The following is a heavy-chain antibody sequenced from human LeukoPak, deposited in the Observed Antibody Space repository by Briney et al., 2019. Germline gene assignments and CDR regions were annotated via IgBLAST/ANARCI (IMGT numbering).Heavy chain of an antibody. D-gene: IGHD2-15*01. CDR3: ARDPRYCSGGSCYRGMDAFDI. J-gene: IGHJ3*02. Sequence: SQTLSLTCAISGDSVSSNSAAWNWIRQSPSRGLEWLGRTYYRSKWYNDYAVSVKSRITINPDTFKNQFSLQLNSVTPEDTAVYYCARDPRYCSGGSCYRGMDAFDIWGQGTMVTVSS. CDR2: TYYRSKWYN. CDR1: GDSVSSNSAA. V-gene: IGHV6-1*01.